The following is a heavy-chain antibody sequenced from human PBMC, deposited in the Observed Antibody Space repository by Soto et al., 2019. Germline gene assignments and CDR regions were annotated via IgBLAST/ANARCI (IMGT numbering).Heavy chain of an antibody. J-gene: IGHJ6*02. CDR2: IYYSGST. Sequence: PXESLSLTCTVSGGSFSSGSDYWSWIRQPPGKGLEWIGYIYYSGSTNYNPSLKSRVTISVDTSKNQFSLKLSSVTAADTAVYYCARDPRGEARQYYYYYGMDVWGQGTTVTVPS. V-gene: IGHV4-61*01. CDR3: ARDPRGEARQYYYYYGMDV. CDR1: GGSFSSGSDY. D-gene: IGHD6-6*01.